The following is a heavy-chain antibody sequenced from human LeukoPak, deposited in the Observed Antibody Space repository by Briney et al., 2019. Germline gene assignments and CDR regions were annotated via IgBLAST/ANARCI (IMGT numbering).Heavy chain of an antibody. V-gene: IGHV4-30-4*08. Sequence: PSETLSLTCTVSGGSISNGDYYWSWIRQPPGKGLEGIGYIYYSGSTYYNPSLKSRVTISVDTSKSQFSLKLSSVTAADTAVYYCAGGYSSGWYSSFDYWGQGTLVTVSS. D-gene: IGHD6-19*01. CDR2: IYYSGST. J-gene: IGHJ4*02. CDR3: AGGYSSGWYSSFDY. CDR1: GGSISNGDYY.